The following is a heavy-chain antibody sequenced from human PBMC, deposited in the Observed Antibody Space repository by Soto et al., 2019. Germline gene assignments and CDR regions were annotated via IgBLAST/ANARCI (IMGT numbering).Heavy chain of an antibody. CDR1: GFSFSTYP. CDR3: AKILSQVTTYYYGIDV. CDR2: ISGSGGDT. Sequence: GGSLRLSCAASGFSFSTYPMAWVRQAPGKRLEGVSSISGSGGDTYYIDSVKGRFTISRDNSKNTVYLQMNSLRAEDTAVYYCAKILSQVTTYYYGIDVSGQGTTLTVYS. J-gene: IGHJ6*02. D-gene: IGHD4-17*01. V-gene: IGHV3-23*01.